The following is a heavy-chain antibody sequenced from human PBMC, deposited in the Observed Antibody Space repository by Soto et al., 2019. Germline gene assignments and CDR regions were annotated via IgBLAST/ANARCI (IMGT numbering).Heavy chain of an antibody. CDR2: IDHSGSA. CDR1: AGSIRSGDYY. V-gene: IGHV4-30-4*01. D-gene: IGHD7-27*01. CDR3: AGELGTFYFDH. Sequence: QVQLQESGPGLVKPSQTLSLTCTVSAGSIRSGDYYWTWIRQPPGKGLEWIGYIDHSGSAYYNPSLKSRATISIDTSNNQFSLKMTSVTAADTAVYYCAGELGTFYFDHWGQGTLVTASS. J-gene: IGHJ4*02.